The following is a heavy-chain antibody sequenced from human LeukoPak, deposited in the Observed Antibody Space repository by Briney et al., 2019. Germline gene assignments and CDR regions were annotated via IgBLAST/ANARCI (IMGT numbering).Heavy chain of an antibody. D-gene: IGHD1-1*01. V-gene: IGHV3-21*01. CDR1: GFTLSSYS. Sequence: GGSLRLSCAASGFTLSSYSMNWVRQAPGKGLEWVSSISSSSSYIYYADSVKGRFTISRDNAKNSLYLQMNSLRAEDTAVYYCARGLGTHLFDYWGQGTLVTVSS. CDR3: ARGLGTHLFDY. J-gene: IGHJ4*02. CDR2: ISSSSSYI.